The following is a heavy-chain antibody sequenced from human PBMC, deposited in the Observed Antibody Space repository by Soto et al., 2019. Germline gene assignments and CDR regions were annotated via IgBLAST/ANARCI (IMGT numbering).Heavy chain of an antibody. D-gene: IGHD3-16*01. CDR3: AIITLGGRFDP. Sequence: QVQLVQSGAEEKKPGASVKVSCKASGYTFTSYAMHWVRQAPGQRLEWMGWINAGNGNTKYSQKFQGRVTITRDTSASTAYMEMSSLRSEDTAVYYCAIITLGGRFDPWGQGTLVTVSS. V-gene: IGHV1-3*05. CDR2: INAGNGNT. J-gene: IGHJ5*02. CDR1: GYTFTSYA.